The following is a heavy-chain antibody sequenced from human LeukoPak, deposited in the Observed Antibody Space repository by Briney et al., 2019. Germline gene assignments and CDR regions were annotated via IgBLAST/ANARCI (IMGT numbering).Heavy chain of an antibody. Sequence: ASVNVSCKPSGYTFIRHYMHWVRQAPGQRLEWMGGVNPNSVATHYAQKFQGRVTMTSDTSVRTVYMELSRLRSDDTGIYYCARDEESCSNINCYFGMDVWGQGTTVTVSS. J-gene: IGHJ6*02. CDR1: GYTFIRHY. V-gene: IGHV1-2*02. D-gene: IGHD2/OR15-2a*01. CDR3: ARDEESCSNINCYFGMDV. CDR2: VNPNSVAT.